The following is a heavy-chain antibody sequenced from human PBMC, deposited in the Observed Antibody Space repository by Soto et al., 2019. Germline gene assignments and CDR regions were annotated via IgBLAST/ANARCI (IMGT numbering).Heavy chain of an antibody. D-gene: IGHD3-10*01. J-gene: IGHJ4*02. CDR1: GGTVSSYA. CDR2: FIPIFVSA. V-gene: IGHV1-69*01. Sequence: QLHLVQSGAEVKKAGSSVKVSYKASGGTVSSYAITWVRQAPGKGLEWMGVFIPIFVSAHYAPKFQGRITSTAAESTSTAYMEVSGLTSEDTAIYYCARDVSSDTTGFRGYDLWGQGTQVTVSS. CDR3: ARDVSSDTTGFRGYDL.